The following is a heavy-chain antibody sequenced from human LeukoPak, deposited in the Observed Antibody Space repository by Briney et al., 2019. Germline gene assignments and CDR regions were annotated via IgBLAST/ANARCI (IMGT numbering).Heavy chain of an antibody. Sequence: ASVKVSCKASGGTFTSYAISWVRPAPGQGLEWMGGIIPIFGTANYAQKFQGRVTITTDESTSTAYMELSSVRSEHTAVYYCARRPPTVTTPRHFDYWGQGTLVTISS. V-gene: IGHV1-69*05. CDR3: ARRPPTVTTPRHFDY. D-gene: IGHD4-17*01. CDR2: IIPIFGTA. CDR1: GGTFTSYA. J-gene: IGHJ4*02.